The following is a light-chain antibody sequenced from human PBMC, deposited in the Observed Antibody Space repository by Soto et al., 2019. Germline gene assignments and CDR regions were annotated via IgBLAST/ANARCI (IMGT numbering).Light chain of an antibody. Sequence: DIQMTQSPSSLSASVGDRVTITCRASQSISSYLHWYQQKPGKAPNLLIYAASSLQSGVPSRFSGSGSGTDFTLTISSLQPEDFATYYCQQSDSTPFTFGPGTKVDIK. CDR2: AAS. CDR1: QSISSY. CDR3: QQSDSTPFT. J-gene: IGKJ3*01. V-gene: IGKV1-39*01.